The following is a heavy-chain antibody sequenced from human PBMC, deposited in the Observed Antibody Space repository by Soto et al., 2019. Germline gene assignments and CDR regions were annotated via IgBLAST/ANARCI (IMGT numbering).Heavy chain of an antibody. V-gene: IGHV4-39*01. CDR3: AMSLWFGNTPNWFDP. Sequence: PSETLSLTCNVSGVSISSSSYYWGWIRQPPGKGLEWIASIYYSGHTYYNPSLKSRVTISVDTSKNQFSLKLSSVTAADTAVYYCAMSLWFGNTPNWFDPWGQGTLVTVSS. CDR2: IYYSGHT. D-gene: IGHD3-10*01. CDR1: GVSISSSSYY. J-gene: IGHJ5*02.